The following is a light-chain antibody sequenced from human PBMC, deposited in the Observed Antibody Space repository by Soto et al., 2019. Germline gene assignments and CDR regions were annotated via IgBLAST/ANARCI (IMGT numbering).Light chain of an antibody. Sequence: QSALTQPPSVSAAPGQTVTISCSGSNSNIGSNSVSWYQQLPGTAPKLLIYDNDKRPSGIPDRFSGSKSGTSATLGITGLQTGDEADYYCGTWNTSLSAVFGGGTKLTVL. CDR2: DND. CDR3: GTWNTSLSAV. J-gene: IGLJ3*02. V-gene: IGLV1-51*01. CDR1: NSNIGSNS.